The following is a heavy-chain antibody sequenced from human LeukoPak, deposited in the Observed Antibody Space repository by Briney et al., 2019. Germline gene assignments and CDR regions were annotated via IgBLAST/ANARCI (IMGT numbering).Heavy chain of an antibody. J-gene: IGHJ4*02. D-gene: IGHD6-19*01. V-gene: IGHV3-23*01. CDR1: GFAFSSQA. Sequence: GGSLRLSCAASGFAFSSQAMGWVRQAPGKGLEWVSVISDSGGITYYADSMKGRFTISRDNSKNTLFLQMNSLRAEDTAVYFCAKDARRTSGWYFFDYWGQGTLVTVSS. CDR2: ISDSGGIT. CDR3: AKDARRTSGWYFFDY.